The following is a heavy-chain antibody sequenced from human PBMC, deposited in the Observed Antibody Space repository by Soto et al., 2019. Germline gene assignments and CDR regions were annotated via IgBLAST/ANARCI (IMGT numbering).Heavy chain of an antibody. J-gene: IGHJ6*03. Sequence: ASVKVSCKASGYTFTSYGISWVRQAPGQGLEWIGWISAYNGNTNYAQKLQGRVTMTTDTSTSTAYMELRSLRSDDTAVYYCAREEVVVVPAANYYYYYYYMDVWGKGTTVTVSS. CDR1: GYTFTSYG. D-gene: IGHD2-2*01. V-gene: IGHV1-18*01. CDR3: AREEVVVVPAANYYYYYYYMDV. CDR2: ISAYNGNT.